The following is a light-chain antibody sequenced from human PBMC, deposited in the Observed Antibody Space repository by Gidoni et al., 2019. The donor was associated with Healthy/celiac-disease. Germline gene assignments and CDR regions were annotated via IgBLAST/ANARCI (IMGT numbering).Light chain of an antibody. V-gene: IGKV3-20*01. J-gene: IGKJ1*01. CDR1: QSVSSNY. CDR2: GAS. Sequence: EIVLTHSPGTLSLSPGERATLSCRASQSVSSNYLAWYQQKPGQAPRLLIYGASSRATGIPDRFSGSGSGTDFTLTISSLEREDFAVYYWQQYGSSQWTFGQGTKVEIK. CDR3: QQYGSSQWT.